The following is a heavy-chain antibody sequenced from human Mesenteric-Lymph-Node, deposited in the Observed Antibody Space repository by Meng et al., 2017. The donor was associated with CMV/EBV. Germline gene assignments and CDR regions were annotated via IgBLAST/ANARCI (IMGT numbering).Heavy chain of an antibody. CDR1: GSTFSTYS. CDR3: ASLLQDIVLVPAAMEAFDI. V-gene: IGHV3-7*01. CDR2: IKQDGSEK. Sequence: GESLKISCVASGSTFSTYSMNWVRQAPGKGLEWVANIKQDGSEKYYVDSVKGRFTISRDNAKNSLYLQMNSLRAEDTAVYYCASLLQDIVLVPAAMEAFDIWGQGTMVTVSS. J-gene: IGHJ3*02. D-gene: IGHD2-2*01.